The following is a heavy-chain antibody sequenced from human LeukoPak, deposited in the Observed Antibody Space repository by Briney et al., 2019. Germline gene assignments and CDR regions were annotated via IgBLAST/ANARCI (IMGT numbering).Heavy chain of an antibody. CDR2: INSDGSST. CDR1: GFTFSSYW. Sequence: PGGSLRLSCAASGFTFSSYWMHWVRQAPGKGLVWVSRINSDGSSTSYADSVKGRFTISRDNAKNTLYLQMNSLRAEDTAVYYCAKGGLYYDFWSGYYSDYWGQGTLVTVSS. J-gene: IGHJ4*02. V-gene: IGHV3-74*01. D-gene: IGHD3-3*01. CDR3: AKGGLYYDFWSGYYSDY.